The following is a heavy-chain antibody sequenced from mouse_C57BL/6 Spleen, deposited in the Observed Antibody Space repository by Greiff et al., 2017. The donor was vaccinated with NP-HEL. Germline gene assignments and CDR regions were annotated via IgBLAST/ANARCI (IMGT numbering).Heavy chain of an antibody. CDR3: ARRVGDYAMDY. D-gene: IGHD1-1*01. J-gene: IGHJ4*01. Sequence: EVMLVESGGDLVKPGGSLKLSCAASGFTFSSYGMSWVRQTPDKRLEWVATISSGGSYTYYPDSVKGRFTISRDNAKNTLYLQMSSLKSEDTAMYYCARRVGDYAMDYWGQGTSVTVSS. CDR2: ISSGGSYT. V-gene: IGHV5-6*01. CDR1: GFTFSSYG.